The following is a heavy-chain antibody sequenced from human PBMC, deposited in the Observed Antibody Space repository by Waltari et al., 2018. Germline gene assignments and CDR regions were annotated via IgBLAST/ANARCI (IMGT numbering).Heavy chain of an antibody. Sequence: EVQLLESGGGLVQPGGSLRLSCAASGFTFSSYAMSWVRQAPGKGLAWVSAISGSGGSTDYADSVKGRFTISRDNSKNTLYLQMNSLRAEDTAVYYCAKRREYGDPGLLRYYYYGMDVWGQGTTVTVSS. D-gene: IGHD4-17*01. CDR2: ISGSGGST. J-gene: IGHJ6*02. CDR3: AKRREYGDPGLLRYYYYGMDV. CDR1: GFTFSSYA. V-gene: IGHV3-23*01.